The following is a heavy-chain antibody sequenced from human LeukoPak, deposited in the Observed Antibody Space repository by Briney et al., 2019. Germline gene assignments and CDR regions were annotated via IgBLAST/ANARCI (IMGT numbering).Heavy chain of an antibody. D-gene: IGHD3-16*01. CDR3: ARISGVMASPFDP. CDR2: IYYSGST. CDR1: GGSISSSSYY. V-gene: IGHV4-39*07. J-gene: IGHJ5*02. Sequence: SETLSLTCTVSGGSISSSSYYWGWIRQPPGKGLEWIGSIYYSGSTYYNPSLKSRVTISVDTSKNQFSLKLSSVTAADTAVYYCARISGVMASPFDPWGQGTLVTVSS.